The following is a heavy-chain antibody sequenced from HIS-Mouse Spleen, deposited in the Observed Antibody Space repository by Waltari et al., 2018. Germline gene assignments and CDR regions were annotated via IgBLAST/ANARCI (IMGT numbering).Heavy chain of an antibody. D-gene: IGHD4-17*01. CDR3: AKTLVRSRDFDY. V-gene: IGHV3-23*01. J-gene: IGHJ4*02. Sequence: EVQLLESGGGLVQPGGSLRLSCAASGFPFSSYARSWVRQAPGKGLEWVSAISGSGGSTYYADSVKGRFTISRDNSKNTLYLQMNSLRAEDTAVYYCAKTLVRSRDFDYWGQGTLVNVSS. CDR2: ISGSGGST. CDR1: GFPFSSYA.